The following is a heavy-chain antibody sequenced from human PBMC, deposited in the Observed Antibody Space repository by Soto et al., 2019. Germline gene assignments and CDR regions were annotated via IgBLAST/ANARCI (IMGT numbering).Heavy chain of an antibody. V-gene: IGHV3-21*01. CDR2: ISSSSIYI. D-gene: IGHD4-17*01. Sequence: EVQLVESGGGLVKPGGSLRLSCAASGFTFSSYNINWVRQAPGKGLEWVSSISSSSIYIYYADSVKGRFTISRDNAKKSLYLHMNSLRAEDTGVYYCARGFTVTTSHYYGMDVWGQGTTVTVSS. CDR3: ARGFTVTTSHYYGMDV. J-gene: IGHJ6*02. CDR1: GFTFSSYN.